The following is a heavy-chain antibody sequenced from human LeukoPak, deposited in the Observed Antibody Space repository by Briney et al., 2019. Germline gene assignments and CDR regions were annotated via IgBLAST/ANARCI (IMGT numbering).Heavy chain of an antibody. CDR2: IKQDGSEK. V-gene: IGHV3-7*01. J-gene: IGHJ1*01. D-gene: IGHD6-19*01. CDR1: GLTFNKYW. Sequence: GGSLRLSCEASGLTFNKYWMTWVRQAPGKGLEWVANIKQDGSEKNYVDSVKGRFTISRDNAKNSLSLRMNSLSAEDTAVYYCATGYSSGWYFYFQHWGQGSLVSVYS. CDR3: ATGYSSGWYFYFQH.